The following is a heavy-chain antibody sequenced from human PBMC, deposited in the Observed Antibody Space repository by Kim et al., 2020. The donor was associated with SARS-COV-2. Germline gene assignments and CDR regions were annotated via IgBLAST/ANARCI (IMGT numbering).Heavy chain of an antibody. CDR1: GFTFDDYT. Sequence: GGSLRLSCAASGFTFDDYTMHWVRQAPGKGLEWVSLISWDGGSTYYADSVKGRFTISRDNSKNSLYLQMNSLRTEDTALYYCAKDIRPSSSWSGDWFDPWGQGTLVTVSS. CDR3: AKDIRPSSSWSGDWFDP. CDR2: ISWDGGST. D-gene: IGHD6-13*01. J-gene: IGHJ5*02. V-gene: IGHV3-43*01.